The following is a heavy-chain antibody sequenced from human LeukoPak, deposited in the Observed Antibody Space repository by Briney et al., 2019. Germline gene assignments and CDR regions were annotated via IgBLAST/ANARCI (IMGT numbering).Heavy chain of an antibody. CDR3: ARGYCSGGSCYAYDY. CDR1: GGTFSSYA. Sequence: ASVKVSCKASGGTFSSYAISWVRQAPGQGLEWMGRIIPILGIANYAQKFQGRVTITADKSTSTAYMELSSLRSEDTAVYYCARGYCSGGSCYAYDYWGKGTLVTVSS. CDR2: IIPILGIA. J-gene: IGHJ4*02. D-gene: IGHD2-15*01. V-gene: IGHV1-69*04.